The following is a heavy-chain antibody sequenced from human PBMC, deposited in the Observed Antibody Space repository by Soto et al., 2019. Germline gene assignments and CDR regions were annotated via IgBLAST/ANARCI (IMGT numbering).Heavy chain of an antibody. D-gene: IGHD1-26*01. CDR2: IYYSGST. V-gene: IGHV4-59*01. CDR3: ARRYGSCFDF. Sequence: QVQLQESGPGLVKPSETLSLTCTVSGGSISSYYWSWIRQPPGKGLEWIGYIYYSGSTNYNPSLRXRVTISVDTSKNQFSLNLSSVTAADTAVYYCARRYGSCFDFWGQGTLVTVSS. J-gene: IGHJ4*02. CDR1: GGSISSYY.